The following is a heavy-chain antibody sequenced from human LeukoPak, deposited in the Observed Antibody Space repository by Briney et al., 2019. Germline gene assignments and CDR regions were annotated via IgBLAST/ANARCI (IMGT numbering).Heavy chain of an antibody. Sequence: QAGGSLRLSCAASGFTFSSYSMNWVRQAPGKGLEWVSLIYSDGNTQYADSVKGRFIIFRDSSKNTLYLQMNSLRVEDTAVYYCATRAVAAPYWGQGTLVTVSS. CDR3: ATRAVAAPY. CDR2: IYSDGNT. J-gene: IGHJ4*02. D-gene: IGHD6-19*01. CDR1: GFTFSSYS. V-gene: IGHV3-66*01.